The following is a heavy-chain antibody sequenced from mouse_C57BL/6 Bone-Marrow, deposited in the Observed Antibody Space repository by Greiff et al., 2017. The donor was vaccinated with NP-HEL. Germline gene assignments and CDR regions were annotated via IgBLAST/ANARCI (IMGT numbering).Heavy chain of an antibody. Sequence: EVKLVESGAELVRPGASVKLSCTASGFNIKDDYMHWVKQRPEQGLEWIGWIDPENGDTEYASKFQGKATITADTSSNTAYLQLSSLTSEDTAVYYCTTRGYGSSYYYYAMDYWGQGTSVTVSS. D-gene: IGHD1-1*01. V-gene: IGHV14-4*01. CDR1: GFNIKDDY. CDR3: TTRGYGSSYYYYAMDY. CDR2: IDPENGDT. J-gene: IGHJ4*01.